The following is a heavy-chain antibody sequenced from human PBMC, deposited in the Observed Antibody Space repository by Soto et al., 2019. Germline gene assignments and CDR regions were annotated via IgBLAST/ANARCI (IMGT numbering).Heavy chain of an antibody. D-gene: IGHD5-18*01. J-gene: IGHJ4*02. Sequence: EVQLLESGGGLVQPGGSLRLSCATSGFTFSDYAMTWVRQAPGKGLEWVSTISGGGGNTYYADSVKGRFTISRDNSKSTLFLQVNSLRAEDTAVYYCGRGTYSYGYFGSYWGQGTLVTVSS. CDR2: ISGGGGNT. CDR1: GFTFSDYA. CDR3: GRGTYSYGYFGSY. V-gene: IGHV3-23*01.